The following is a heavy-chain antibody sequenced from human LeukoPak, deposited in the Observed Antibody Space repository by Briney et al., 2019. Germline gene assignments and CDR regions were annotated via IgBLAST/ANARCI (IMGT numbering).Heavy chain of an antibody. CDR3: ARGQDYSNFYYYYYGTDV. J-gene: IGHJ6*02. Sequence: PSETLSLTCAVSGGSFSGYYWSWIRQPPGKGLEWIGEINHSGSTNYNPSLKSRVTISIGTSKNEFSLKLSSVTAADTAVYYCARGQDYSNFYYYYYGTDVWGQGTTVTVSS. CDR1: GGSFSGYY. CDR2: INHSGST. V-gene: IGHV4-34*01. D-gene: IGHD4-11*01.